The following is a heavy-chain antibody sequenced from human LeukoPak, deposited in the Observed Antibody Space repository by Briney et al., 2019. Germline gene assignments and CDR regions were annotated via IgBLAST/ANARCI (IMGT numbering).Heavy chain of an antibody. CDR1: GFTFSSYA. V-gene: IGHV3-30-3*01. CDR2: ISNDGSNK. CDR3: ARDGDILTGPFFDY. D-gene: IGHD3-9*01. J-gene: IGHJ4*02. Sequence: GGSLRLSCAASGFTFSSYAMHWARQAPGKGLEWVAVISNDGSNKYYADSVKGRFTISRDNSKNTLYLQMNSLRAEDTAVYYCARDGDILTGPFFDYWGQGTLVTVSS.